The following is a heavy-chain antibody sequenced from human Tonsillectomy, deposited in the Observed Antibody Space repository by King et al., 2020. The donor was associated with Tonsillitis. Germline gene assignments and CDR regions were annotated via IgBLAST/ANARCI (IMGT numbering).Heavy chain of an antibody. CDR3: VREVGIVGGTSSNYWYFYL. D-gene: IGHD1-26*01. V-gene: IGHV3-13*01. CDR2: IGIAGDT. CDR1: GFTFSSYD. J-gene: IGHJ2*01. Sequence: QLVESGGGLVQPGGSLILSCAASGFTFSSYDMHWVRQATGKCLEWVSSIGIAGDTYYQGSVKGRFTISRENARNSLYLQMNSLRAGDTAVYYCVREVGIVGGTSSNYWYFYLWGRGPLVTVSS.